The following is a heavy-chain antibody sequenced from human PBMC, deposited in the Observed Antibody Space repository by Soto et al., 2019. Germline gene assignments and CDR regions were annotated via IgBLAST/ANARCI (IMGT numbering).Heavy chain of an antibody. D-gene: IGHD3-10*01. CDR1: GFTFSSYA. Sequence: PGGSLRLSCAASGFTFSSYAMSWVLQAPGQRLEWVSAISGSGGSTYYADSVKGRFTISRYNSKNTLYLQMKSLRAEDTAVYYCATVASPLRFGELKWPKYYYGMDVWGQGTTVTVSS. CDR2: ISGSGGST. J-gene: IGHJ6*02. V-gene: IGHV3-23*01. CDR3: ATVASPLRFGELKWPKYYYGMDV.